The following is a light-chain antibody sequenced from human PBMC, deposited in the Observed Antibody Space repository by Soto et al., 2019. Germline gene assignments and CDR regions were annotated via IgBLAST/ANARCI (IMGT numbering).Light chain of an antibody. CDR3: QQYCSSPF. Sequence: EIVLTQSPGTLSLSPGERATLSCRASQSVSSSYLAWYQQKPGQAPRLLIYGASSRATGIPDRFSGSGSGTDFTLTISILEPEDFAVYYCQQYCSSPFFGQGTKVEIK. J-gene: IGKJ2*01. CDR2: GAS. V-gene: IGKV3-20*01. CDR1: QSVSSSY.